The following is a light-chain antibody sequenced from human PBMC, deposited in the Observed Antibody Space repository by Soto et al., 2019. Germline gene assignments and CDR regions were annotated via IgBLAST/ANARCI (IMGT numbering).Light chain of an antibody. J-gene: IGKJ1*01. V-gene: IGKV1-39*01. Sequence: IQMTQSPSSLSASVGDRVTITCLASQSVSSYLNWYQQKPGKAPRLLIYSASSLQSGVPSRFSGSGSGTEFTLTISSLQPDDFATYYCQHYNSYSEAFGQGTKVDI. CDR2: SAS. CDR3: QHYNSYSEA. CDR1: QSVSSY.